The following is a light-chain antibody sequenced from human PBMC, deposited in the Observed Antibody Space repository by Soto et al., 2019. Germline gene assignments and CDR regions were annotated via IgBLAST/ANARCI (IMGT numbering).Light chain of an antibody. CDR1: QSVRGS. V-gene: IGKV1-5*01. CDR2: DAS. Sequence: DIQMTQSPSTLSASVGDRVTITCRASQSVRGSLAWYQQQPGKAPKLLIYDASNLESGVPSRFSAFGSGTEFTLSISSLQPDDFGTYYCQQFYMGWTFGQGTRVDLK. J-gene: IGKJ1*01. CDR3: QQFYMGWT.